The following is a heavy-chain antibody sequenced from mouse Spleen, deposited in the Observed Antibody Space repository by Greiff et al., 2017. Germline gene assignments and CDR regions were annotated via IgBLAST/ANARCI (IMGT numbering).Heavy chain of an antibody. CDR1: GYTFTSYD. CDR3: AREEGYYYDEGFAY. Sequence: VQLQQSGPELVKPGASVKLSCKASGYTFTSYDINWVKQRPGQGLEWIGWIYPRDGSTKYNEKFKGKATLTVDTSSSTAYMELHSLTSEDSAVYFCAREEGYYYDEGFAYWGQGTLVTVSA. D-gene: IGHD1-1*01. V-gene: IGHV1-85*01. J-gene: IGHJ3*01. CDR2: IYPRDGST.